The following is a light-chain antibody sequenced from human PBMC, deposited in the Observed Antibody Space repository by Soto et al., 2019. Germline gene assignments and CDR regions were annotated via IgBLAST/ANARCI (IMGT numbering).Light chain of an antibody. CDR3: QQSYSTSIT. J-gene: IGKJ5*01. CDR2: AAS. CDR1: QSISSY. Sequence: DIPITQSPCSLSAPFVHRITIHWRASQSISSYLNWYQQKPGKAPKLLIYAASSLQSGVPSRFSGSGSGTDFTLTISSLQPEDFATYYCQQSYSTSITFGQGTRLEIK. V-gene: IGKV1-39*01.